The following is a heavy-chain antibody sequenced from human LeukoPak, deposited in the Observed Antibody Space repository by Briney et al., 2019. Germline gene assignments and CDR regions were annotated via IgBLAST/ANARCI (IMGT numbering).Heavy chain of an antibody. CDR1: GGSLSSSNW. V-gene: IGHV4-4*02. D-gene: IGHD6-25*01. CDR2: IYHSGST. J-gene: IGHJ4*02. Sequence: SETLSLTCAVSGGSLSSSNWWSWVRQPPGKGLEWIGEIYHSGSTNYNPSLKSRVTISVDTSKNQFSLKLSSVTAADTAVYYCARRGGPTVEYWGQGTLVTVSS. CDR3: ARRGGPTVEY.